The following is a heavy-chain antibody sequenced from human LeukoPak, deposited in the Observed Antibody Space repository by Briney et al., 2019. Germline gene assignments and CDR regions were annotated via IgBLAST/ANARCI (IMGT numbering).Heavy chain of an antibody. CDR1: GGSFSSGSYY. CDR3: ARDLGDPIDY. Sequence: SETLSLTCTVSGGSFSSGSYYWSWIRQPPGKGLEWIGYIYYSGSTNYNPSLKSRVTISVDTSKNQFSLKLSPVTAADTAVYYCARDLGDPIDYWGQGTLVTVSS. D-gene: IGHD4-17*01. V-gene: IGHV4-61*01. J-gene: IGHJ4*02. CDR2: IYYSGST.